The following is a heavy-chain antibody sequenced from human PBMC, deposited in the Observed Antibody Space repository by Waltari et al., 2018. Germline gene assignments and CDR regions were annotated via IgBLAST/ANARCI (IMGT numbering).Heavy chain of an antibody. J-gene: IGHJ4*02. CDR3: ARVLNYDSSGYYYDY. CDR2: IYYSGST. V-gene: IGHV4-61*01. CDR1: GGSVSSSSCY. D-gene: IGHD3-22*01. Sequence: QVQLQESGPGLVKPSETLSLPCTVSGGSVSSSSCYWRWFRRPPGKGLEWIGYIYYSGSTNYNPSLKSRVTISVDTSKNQFSLKLSSVTAADTAVYYCARVLNYDSSGYYYDYWGQGTLVTVSS.